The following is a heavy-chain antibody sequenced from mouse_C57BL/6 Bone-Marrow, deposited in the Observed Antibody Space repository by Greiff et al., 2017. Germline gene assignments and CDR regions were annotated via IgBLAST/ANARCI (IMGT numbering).Heavy chain of an antibody. Sequence: QVQLQQPGAELVKPGASVKMSCKASGYTFTSYWITWVKQRPGQGLEWIGDIYPGSGSTNYNEKFKSKATLTVDTSSSTAYMQLSSLTSEDSAVYYCARRKYYGNYGTYWGQGTLVTVSA. V-gene: IGHV1-55*01. CDR2: IYPGSGST. CDR1: GYTFTSYW. CDR3: ARRKYYGNYGTY. D-gene: IGHD2-1*01. J-gene: IGHJ3*01.